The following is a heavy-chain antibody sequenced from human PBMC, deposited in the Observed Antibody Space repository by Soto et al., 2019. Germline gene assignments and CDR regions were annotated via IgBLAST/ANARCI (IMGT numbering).Heavy chain of an antibody. CDR2: ISGSGGST. CDR1: GFTFSSYA. D-gene: IGHD3-22*01. Sequence: LRLSCAASGFTFSSYAMSWVRQAPGKGLEWVSAISGSGGSTYYADSVKGRFTISRDNSKNTLYLQINSLRAEDTAVYYCAKDHYYDSSGYSVSSDYWGQGTLVTVSS. CDR3: AKDHYYDSSGYSVSSDY. V-gene: IGHV3-23*01. J-gene: IGHJ4*02.